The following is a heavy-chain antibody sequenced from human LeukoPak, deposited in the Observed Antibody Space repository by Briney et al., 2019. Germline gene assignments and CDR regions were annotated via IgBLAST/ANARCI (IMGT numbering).Heavy chain of an antibody. CDR1: GFTFSSYA. D-gene: IGHD3-10*01. Sequence: GGSLRLSCSASGFTFSSYAMSWVRQAPGKGLEWVSTISGSGGGTYYADSVKGRFTLSRDNSMNTLYLQMNSLRAEDTAVYYCAKDVESGRSADYWGQGTLVTVSS. CDR3: AKDVESGRSADY. V-gene: IGHV3-23*01. CDR2: ISGSGGGT. J-gene: IGHJ4*02.